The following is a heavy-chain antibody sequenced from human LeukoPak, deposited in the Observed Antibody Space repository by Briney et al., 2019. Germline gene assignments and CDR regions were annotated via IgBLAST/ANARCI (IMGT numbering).Heavy chain of an antibody. J-gene: IGHJ4*02. D-gene: IGHD2-2*01. V-gene: IGHV3-9*01. CDR2: ISWNSGSI. CDR3: ARERSGCSSTSCSLNFDY. Sequence: GGSLRLSCAASGFTFDGYAMHWVRQAPGRGLEWVSGISWNSGSIGYADSVKGRFTISRDNAKNSLYLQMNSLRAEDTAVYYCARERSGCSSTSCSLNFDYWGQGILVTVSS. CDR1: GFTFDGYA.